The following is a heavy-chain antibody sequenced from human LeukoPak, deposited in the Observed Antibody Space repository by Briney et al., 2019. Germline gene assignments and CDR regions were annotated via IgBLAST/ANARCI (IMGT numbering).Heavy chain of an antibody. D-gene: IGHD3-10*01. Sequence: PGGSLRLSCAASGFTFSSYGMHWVRQAPGKGLEWVAVISYDGSNKYYADPVKGRFTISRDNSKNTLYLQMNSLRAEDTAVYYCAKEPTYYYGSGSYYMAQPVDYWGQGPLVTVSS. CDR1: GFTFSSYG. CDR3: AKEPTYYYGSGSYYMAQPVDY. V-gene: IGHV3-30*18. J-gene: IGHJ4*02. CDR2: ISYDGSNK.